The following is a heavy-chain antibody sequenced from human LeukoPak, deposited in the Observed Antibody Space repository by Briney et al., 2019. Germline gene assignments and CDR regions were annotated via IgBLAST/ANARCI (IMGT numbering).Heavy chain of an antibody. D-gene: IGHD4-23*01. CDR2: IHSSGST. CDR1: DGSISNSY. J-gene: IGHJ4*02. V-gene: IGHV4-4*09. CDR3: AYSYDGKVVPFDC. Sequence: SDTLSLTCTVSDGSISNSYWHWVRQPPGKGLEWLGYIHSSGSTNYNTSLTSRITLSIDTSKNQFSLRLTSVTAADTAVYYCAYSYDGKVVPFDCWGQGSLGTVSS.